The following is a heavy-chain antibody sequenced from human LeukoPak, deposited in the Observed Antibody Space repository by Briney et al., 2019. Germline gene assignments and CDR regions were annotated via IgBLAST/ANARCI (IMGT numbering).Heavy chain of an antibody. Sequence: GASLRLSCAASGFTFSSYAMSWVRQAPGKGLEWVSAISGSGGSTYYADSVKGRFTISGDNSKNTLYLQMNSLRAEDTAVYYCAKDPNDFWIHYGMDVWGQGTTVTVSS. V-gene: IGHV3-23*01. CDR2: ISGSGGST. CDR3: AKDPNDFWIHYGMDV. D-gene: IGHD3-3*01. CDR1: GFTFSSYA. J-gene: IGHJ6*02.